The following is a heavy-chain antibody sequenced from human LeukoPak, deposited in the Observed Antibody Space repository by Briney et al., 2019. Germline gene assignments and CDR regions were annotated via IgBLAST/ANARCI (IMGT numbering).Heavy chain of an antibody. D-gene: IGHD2-21*01. J-gene: IGHJ4*02. Sequence: AASVKVSCKASGYTFTSYDINWVRQATGQGLEWMGWMNPNSGNTGYAQKFQGRVTITRNTSISTAYMELSSLRSEDTAVYYCARGGVMWWPGPRVTIDFDYWGEGTLVTASP. CDR2: MNPNSGNT. CDR3: ARGGVMWWPGPRVTIDFDY. V-gene: IGHV1-8*01. CDR1: GYTFTSYD.